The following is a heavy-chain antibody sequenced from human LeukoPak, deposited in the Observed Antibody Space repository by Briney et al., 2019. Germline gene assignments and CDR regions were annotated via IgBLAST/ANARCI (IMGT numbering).Heavy chain of an antibody. D-gene: IGHD3-9*01. CDR1: GESFSGYY. J-gene: IGHJ4*02. CDR3: ARTFYDSLTGYASIDY. V-gene: IGHV4-34*01. Sequence: SETLSLTCAVYGESFSGYYWNWIRQPPGKGLEWIGEINHSGSTNYNPSLKSRVTISVDTSKNQFSLKLSSVTAADTAVYYCARTFYDSLTGYASIDYWGQGTLVTVSS. CDR2: INHSGST.